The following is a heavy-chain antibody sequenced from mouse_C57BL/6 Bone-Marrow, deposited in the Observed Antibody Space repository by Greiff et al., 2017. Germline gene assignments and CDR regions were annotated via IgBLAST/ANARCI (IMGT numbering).Heavy chain of an antibody. D-gene: IGHD2-4*01. CDR2: INPYNGGT. V-gene: IGHV1-19*01. CDR3: ARIYYDYEDFDY. J-gene: IGHJ2*01. Sequence: EVQLQQSGPVLVKPGASVKMSCKASGYTFTDYYMNWVKQSHGKSLEWIGVINPYNGGTSYNQKFKGKATLTVDKSSSTAYMELNSLTSEDSAVYYCARIYYDYEDFDYWGQGTTLTVSS. CDR1: GYTFTDYY.